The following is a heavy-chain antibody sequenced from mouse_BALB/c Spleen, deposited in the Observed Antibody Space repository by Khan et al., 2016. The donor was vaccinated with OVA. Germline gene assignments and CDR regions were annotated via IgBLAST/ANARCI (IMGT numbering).Heavy chain of an antibody. CDR1: GFNIKDYY. Sequence: VQLQQSGAELVRPGALVKLSCKASGFNIKDYYLHWVKQRPEQGLEWIGWIDPENGETVYDPKFQDKASITADTSSNTAYLQFSSLTSEDTAVYYCARSGYFAWFAYWGQGTLDTVSA. J-gene: IGHJ3*01. V-gene: IGHV14-1*02. CDR3: ARSGYFAWFAY. CDR2: IDPENGET.